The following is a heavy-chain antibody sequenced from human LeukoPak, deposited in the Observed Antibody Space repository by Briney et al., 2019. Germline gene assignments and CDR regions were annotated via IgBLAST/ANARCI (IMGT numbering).Heavy chain of an antibody. CDR3: ARLNTNVPDY. CDR2: IFPGDSDT. V-gene: IGHV5-51*01. CDR1: GYGFTTYW. Sequence: GESLKISCKSSGYGFTTYWIGWVRQMPGKGLEWVGIIFPGDSDTIYSPSFQGQVTISADYSINTAYLHWSSLRASDTAIYYCARLNTNVPDYWGQGNLVTVSS. J-gene: IGHJ4*02. D-gene: IGHD2-8*01.